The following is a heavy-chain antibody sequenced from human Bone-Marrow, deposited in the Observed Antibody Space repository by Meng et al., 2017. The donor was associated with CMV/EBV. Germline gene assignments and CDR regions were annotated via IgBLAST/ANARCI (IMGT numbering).Heavy chain of an antibody. Sequence: GESLKISCAASGLSFSGYWMSWVRQAPGKGLEWVANIKQEGSEKYYVDSVRGRFTVSRDNAKNSLYLQMNSLRAEDTAVYYCATSQIFGQMLSPWEAFDICGQGTLVTVSS. CDR2: IKQEGSEK. D-gene: IGHD2-2*01. V-gene: IGHV3-7*01. CDR1: GLSFSGYW. CDR3: ATSQIFGQMLSPWEAFDI. J-gene: IGHJ3*02.